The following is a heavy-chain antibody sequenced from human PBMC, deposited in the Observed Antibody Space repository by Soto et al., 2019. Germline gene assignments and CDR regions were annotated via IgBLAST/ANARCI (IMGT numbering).Heavy chain of an antibody. Sequence: GGSLRLSCAASGFTFSSYGMHWVRQAPGKGLEWVAVIWYDGSNKYYADSVKGRFTISRDNSKNTLYLQMNSLRAEDTAVYYCARSGIGSGSYYPNTPEYFDYWGQGTXVTGAS. D-gene: IGHD3-10*01. CDR1: GFTFSSYG. CDR3: ARSGIGSGSYYPNTPEYFDY. CDR2: IWYDGSNK. V-gene: IGHV3-33*01. J-gene: IGHJ4*02.